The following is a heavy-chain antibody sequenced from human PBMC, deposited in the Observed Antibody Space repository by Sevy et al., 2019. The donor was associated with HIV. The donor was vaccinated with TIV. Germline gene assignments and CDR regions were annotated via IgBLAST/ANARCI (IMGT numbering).Heavy chain of an antibody. CDR2: ISSSSSYI. Sequence: HGGSLRLSCAASGFTFSSYSMNWVRQAPGKGLEWVSSISSSSSYIYYADSVKGRFTISRDNAKNSLYLQMDSLRAEDTAVYYCARGWERLGFDPWGQGTLVTVSS. CDR1: GFTFSSYS. D-gene: IGHD1-26*01. CDR3: ARGWERLGFDP. V-gene: IGHV3-21*01. J-gene: IGHJ5*02.